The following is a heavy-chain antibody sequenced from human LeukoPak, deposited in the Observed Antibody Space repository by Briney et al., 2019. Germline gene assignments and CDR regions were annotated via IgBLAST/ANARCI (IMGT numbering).Heavy chain of an antibody. CDR2: INHSGST. J-gene: IGHJ4*02. V-gene: IGHV4-34*01. CDR3: ARGPLGYSCGVEVYYFDY. CDR1: GGSFSGYY. Sequence: ETSETQSLTCAVYGGSFSGYYWSWIRQPPGKGLEWIGEINHSGSTNYNPSLKSRVTISVDTSKNQFSLKLSSVTAADTAVYYCARGPLGYSCGVEVYYFDYWGQGTLVTVSS. D-gene: IGHD5-18*01.